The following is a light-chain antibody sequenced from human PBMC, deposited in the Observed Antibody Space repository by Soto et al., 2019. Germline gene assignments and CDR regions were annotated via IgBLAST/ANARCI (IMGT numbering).Light chain of an antibody. J-gene: IGKJ4*01. CDR3: QQSYSTPQT. V-gene: IGKV1-39*01. CDR1: QSISSY. CDR2: AAS. Sequence: DIQMPQSPSSLSASVGDRVTITCRASQSISSYLNWYQQKPGKAPKLLIYAASSLQSGVPSRFSGSGSGTDFNLTISSLQPEDFATYYCQQSYSTPQTFGGGTKVEIK.